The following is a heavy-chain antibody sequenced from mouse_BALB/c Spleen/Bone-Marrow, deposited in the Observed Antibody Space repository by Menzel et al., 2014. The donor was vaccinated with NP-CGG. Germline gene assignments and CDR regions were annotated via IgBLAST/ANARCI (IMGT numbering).Heavy chain of an antibody. CDR1: GYTFTNSW. Sequence: QGQLQQPGSVLVRPGASVRLSCKASGYTFTNSWIHWAKQRPGQGLEWIGDIHPNSGNTNYNEKFKAKATLTVDTSSSTAYVDLSSLTSEDSAVYYCARHHWYAYYFDYCGQGTTLTVSS. J-gene: IGHJ2*01. V-gene: IGHV1S130*01. D-gene: IGHD2-14*01. CDR3: ARHHWYAYYFDY. CDR2: IHPNSGNT.